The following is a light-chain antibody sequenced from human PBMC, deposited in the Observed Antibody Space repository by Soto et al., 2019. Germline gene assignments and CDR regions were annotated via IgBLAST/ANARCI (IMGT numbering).Light chain of an antibody. CDR2: KNN. V-gene: IGLV1-47*01. CDR1: SSNIGSNY. Sequence: QSVLTQAPSASGTPGQRVIISCSGSSSNIGSNYVYWYQQLPGTAPILLIYKNNQRPSGVPDRFSGSKSGTSASLAISGLRSEDEGDYYCAAWDDSLSGGVFGTGTKLTVL. J-gene: IGLJ1*01. CDR3: AAWDDSLSGGV.